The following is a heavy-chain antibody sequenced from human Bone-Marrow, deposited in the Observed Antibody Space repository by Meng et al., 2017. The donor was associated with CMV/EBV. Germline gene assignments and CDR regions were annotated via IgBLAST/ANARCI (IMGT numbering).Heavy chain of an antibody. CDR1: GFTFSSYS. CDR3: ARAPRGSPGNY. CDR2: ISSSSSYI. J-gene: IGHJ4*02. Sequence: GESLKISCAASGFTFSSYSMNWVRQAPGKGLEWVSSISSSSSYIYYADSVKGRFTISRDNAKNSLYLQMNSLRAKDTAVYYCARAPRGSPGNYWGQGTLVTVSS. V-gene: IGHV3-21*01. D-gene: IGHD1-26*01.